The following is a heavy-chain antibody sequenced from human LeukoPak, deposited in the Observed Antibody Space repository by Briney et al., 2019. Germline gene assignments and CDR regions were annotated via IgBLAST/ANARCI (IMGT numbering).Heavy chain of an antibody. CDR3: ARERTFRGSYYSSDY. V-gene: IGHV3-48*02. J-gene: IGHJ4*02. CDR1: GFTFSGYN. CDR2: ISTSGNTI. Sequence: PGGSLRLSCAASGFTFSGYNMNWVRQAPGKGLEWVAFISTSGNTIYYADSVKGRLTISRDTAKSSLYLQMNSLRDEDTAVYYCARERTFRGSYYSSDYWGQGTLVTVSS. D-gene: IGHD1-26*01.